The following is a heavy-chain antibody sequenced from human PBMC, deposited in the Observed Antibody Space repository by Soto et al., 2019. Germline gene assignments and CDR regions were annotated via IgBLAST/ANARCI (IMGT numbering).Heavy chain of an antibody. J-gene: IGHJ4*02. CDR3: ARDRVYSSSWVDY. Sequence: QVQLVESGGGVVQPGRSLRLSCAASGFTFSSYAMHWVRQAPGKGLEWVAVISYDGSNKYYADSVKGRFTISRDNSKNMLYLQMNSLRAEDTAVYYCARDRVYSSSWVDYWGQGTLVTVSS. CDR2: ISYDGSNK. V-gene: IGHV3-30-3*01. D-gene: IGHD6-13*01. CDR1: GFTFSSYA.